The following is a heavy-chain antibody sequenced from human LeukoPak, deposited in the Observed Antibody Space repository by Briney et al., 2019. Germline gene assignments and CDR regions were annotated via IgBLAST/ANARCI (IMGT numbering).Heavy chain of an antibody. Sequence: PGGSLRLSCAASGFTFSTYAMSWVRQAPGKGLEWVSTISDSGANTYYADSVRGRFTISRDNSKNTLYLQMNSLRAEDTAVYYCAKGAPYYYDSRGYGRWRYYFDYWGQGTLVTVSS. J-gene: IGHJ4*02. CDR2: ISDSGANT. V-gene: IGHV3-23*01. CDR3: AKGAPYYYDSRGYGRWRYYFDY. D-gene: IGHD3-22*01. CDR1: GFTFSTYA.